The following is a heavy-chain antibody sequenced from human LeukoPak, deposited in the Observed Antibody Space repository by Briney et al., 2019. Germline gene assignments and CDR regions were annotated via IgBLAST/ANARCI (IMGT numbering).Heavy chain of an antibody. J-gene: IGHJ4*02. CDR2: IYYSGST. Sequence: KPSETLSLTCTVSGGSISINNYYWGWIRQPPGKGLERIGNIYYSGSTYYNPSLKSRVTISVDTSKNQFSLKLSSVTAADTAVYYCARLPRYDFWSWGQGTLVTVSS. CDR3: ARLPRYDFWS. V-gene: IGHV4-39*01. D-gene: IGHD3-3*01. CDR1: GGSISINNYY.